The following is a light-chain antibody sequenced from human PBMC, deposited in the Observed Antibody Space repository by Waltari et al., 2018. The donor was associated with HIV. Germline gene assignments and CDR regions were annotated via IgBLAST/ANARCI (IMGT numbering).Light chain of an antibody. CDR2: AVE. J-gene: IGLJ1*01. CDR3: CAYVGYGTKFV. Sequence: ARAQPPSVSGSPGQSTTISCADIDNNAVPWYQQHPDKAPKVILYAVERRPSGISSRFSGFRAGKNAYLKISGLQAEDEADYFCCAYVGYGTKFVFGTGTRVTV. V-gene: IGLV2-23*02. CDR1: DNNA.